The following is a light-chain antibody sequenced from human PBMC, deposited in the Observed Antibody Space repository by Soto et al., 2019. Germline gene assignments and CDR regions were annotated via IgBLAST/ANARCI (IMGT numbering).Light chain of an antibody. CDR2: EVN. J-gene: IGLJ1*01. CDR3: CSYAGTTTPFV. CDR1: TSDIG. V-gene: IGLV2-23*02. Sequence: QSVLTQPASVSGSPGQSITISCAGTTSDIGVSWYQQHPGEAPKLMIFEVNKRPSGVSNRFSGSTSGNTASLTISGLQAEDEADYYCCSYAGTTTPFVFGAGTKVTVL.